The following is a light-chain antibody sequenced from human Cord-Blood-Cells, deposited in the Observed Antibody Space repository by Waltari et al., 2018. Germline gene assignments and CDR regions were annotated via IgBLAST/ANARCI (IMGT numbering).Light chain of an antibody. J-gene: IGKJ4*01. Sequence: EIVMTQSPATLSVSPGERATLSCRASQRVSSNLAWYQQKPGQAPRLLIYGASTRATGIPARFSGSGSGTEFTLTISSLQSEEIAVYYCQQYNNWLSLTFGGGTKVEIK. CDR3: QQYNNWLSLT. CDR2: GAS. CDR1: QRVSSN. V-gene: IGKV3-15*01.